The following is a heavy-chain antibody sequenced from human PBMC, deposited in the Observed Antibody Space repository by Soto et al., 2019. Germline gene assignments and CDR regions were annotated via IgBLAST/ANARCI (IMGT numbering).Heavy chain of an antibody. J-gene: IGHJ4*02. CDR1: GFTFSSYG. D-gene: IGHD3-9*01. V-gene: IGHV3-30*03. CDR2: ISYDGSNK. CDR3: ARDSREEFDWLTDY. Sequence: QVQLVESGGGVVQPGRSLRLSCAASGFTFSSYGMHWVRQAPGKGLEWVAVISYDGSNKYYADSVKGRFTISRDNSKNTLYLQMNSLRAEDTAVYYCARDSREEFDWLTDYWGQGTLVTVSS.